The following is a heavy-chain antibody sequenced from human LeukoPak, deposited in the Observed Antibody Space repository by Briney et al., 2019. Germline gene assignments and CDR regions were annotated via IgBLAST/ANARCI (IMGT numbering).Heavy chain of an antibody. Sequence: GGSLRLSCAASGFTFSSYSMNWVRQAPGKGLEWVSYISSSSSTIYYADSVKGRFTISRDNAKNSLYLQMNSLRAEDTAVYFCAKRGVVIRVILVGFHKEAYYFDSWGQGALVTVSS. J-gene: IGHJ4*02. CDR1: GFTFSSYS. V-gene: IGHV3-48*04. D-gene: IGHD3-22*01. CDR2: ISSSSSTI. CDR3: AKRGVVIRVILVGFHKEAYYFDS.